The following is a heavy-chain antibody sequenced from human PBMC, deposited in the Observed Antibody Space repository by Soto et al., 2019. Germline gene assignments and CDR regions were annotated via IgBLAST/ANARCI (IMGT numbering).Heavy chain of an antibody. Sequence: PGGSLRLSCAASGFTFSSYGMHWVRQAPGKGLEWVAVISYDGSNKYYADSVKGRFTISRDNSKNTLYLQMNSLRAEDTAVYYCAKDGVGAYRLFDYWGQGTLVTVSS. CDR3: AKDGVGAYRLFDY. V-gene: IGHV3-30*18. J-gene: IGHJ4*02. D-gene: IGHD1-26*01. CDR1: GFTFSSYG. CDR2: ISYDGSNK.